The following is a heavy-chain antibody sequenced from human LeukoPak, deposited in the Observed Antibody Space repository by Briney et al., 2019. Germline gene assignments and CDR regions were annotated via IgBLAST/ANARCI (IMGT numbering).Heavy chain of an antibody. CDR2: INSDGSST. Sequence: GGSLRLSCAASAFTFSHHWMHWVRQVPGKGLVWVSRINSDGSSTTYADSVKGRSTISRDNARNTLYLQMNSLRAEDTAVHYCARATSYSNYGMDVWGQGTTVTVSS. CDR1: AFTFSHHW. V-gene: IGHV3-74*01. CDR3: ARATSYSNYGMDV. D-gene: IGHD6-13*01. J-gene: IGHJ6*02.